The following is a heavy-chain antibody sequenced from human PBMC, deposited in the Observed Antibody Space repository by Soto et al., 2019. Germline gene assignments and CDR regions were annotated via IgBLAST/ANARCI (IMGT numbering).Heavy chain of an antibody. CDR1: GYTFTNYG. CDR3: VRDDSFRDSSAP. V-gene: IGHV3-33*01. D-gene: IGHD3-22*01. Sequence: GESLKLSCAGSGYTFTNYGMGWVRQAPDRGLEWVAAMWYDESRTFYAESVKGRFTISRDDSRKTLYLEMNTLRVDDTGVYYCVRDDSFRDSSAPWGQGP. J-gene: IGHJ5*02. CDR2: MWYDESRT.